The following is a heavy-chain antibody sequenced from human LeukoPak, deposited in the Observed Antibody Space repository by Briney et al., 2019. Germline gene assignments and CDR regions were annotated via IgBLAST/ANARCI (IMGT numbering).Heavy chain of an antibody. J-gene: IGHJ4*02. V-gene: IGHV3-43*02. CDR2: ISGDGVST. CDR3: AKESGKFDY. CDR1: GLPIADFA. Sequence: GGSLRLSCVASGLPIADFAMHWVREAPGKGLEWVSLISGDGVSTFYADSVKGRFSISRDNSKNSLYLEMNSLRTEDAAMYYCAKESGKFDYWGQGTLVAVSS.